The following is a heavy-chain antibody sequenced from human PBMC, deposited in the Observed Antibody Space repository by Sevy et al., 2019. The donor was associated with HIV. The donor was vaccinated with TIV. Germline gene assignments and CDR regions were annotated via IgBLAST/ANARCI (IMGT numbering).Heavy chain of an antibody. Sequence: GGSLRLSCAASGFTVSGKYMSWVRQAPGEGLEWVSVIYSGGSTYYADSVKCRFTISRDNSKNTLYLQMNSLRVEDTAAYYCAGTAYTDGYAEVWGQGTLVTVSS. D-gene: IGHD5-18*01. CDR3: AGTAYTDGYAEV. CDR2: IYSGGST. CDR1: GFTVSGKY. V-gene: IGHV3-53*01. J-gene: IGHJ4*02.